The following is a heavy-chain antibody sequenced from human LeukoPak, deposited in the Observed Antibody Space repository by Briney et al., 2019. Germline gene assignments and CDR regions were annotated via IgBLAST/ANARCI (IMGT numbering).Heavy chain of an antibody. CDR2: INWSGGST. V-gene: IGHV3-20*04. D-gene: IGHD3-22*01. CDR1: GFTFDDYG. CDR3: VRGESRGYYRH. Sequence: GGSLRLSCAASGFTFDDYGMSWVRQAPGKGLEWVSGINWSGGSTLYADSVKGRFTISRDNAKNSLYVQMNSLRVEDTALYYCVRGESRGYYRHWGQGTLVTVSS. J-gene: IGHJ4*01.